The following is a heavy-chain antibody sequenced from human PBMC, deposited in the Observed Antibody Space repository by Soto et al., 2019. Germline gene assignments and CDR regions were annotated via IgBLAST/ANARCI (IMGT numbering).Heavy chain of an antibody. CDR2: VSYDGINK. V-gene: IGHV3-30-3*01. J-gene: IGHJ6*02. D-gene: IGHD2-2*03. CDR1: GFTFSSYA. Sequence: QVQLVESGGGVVQPGRSLRLSCAASGFTFSSYAIHWVRQAPGKGLEWVAVVSYDGINKYYADSVKGRFTISRDSSKNKLNLQMNSLRTEDTAVYYCARGGYCNSTSCYRYGMDVWGQGTTVTVSS. CDR3: ARGGYCNSTSCYRYGMDV.